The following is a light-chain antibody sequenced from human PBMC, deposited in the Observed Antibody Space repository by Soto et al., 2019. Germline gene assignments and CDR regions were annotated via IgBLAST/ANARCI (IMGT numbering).Light chain of an antibody. J-gene: IGKJ5*01. V-gene: IGKV1-39*01. CDR2: AAS. Sequence: DIQMTQYPCSVSASVGDRVTITCPSSHNIYRSLNWYQQKPGKAPKFLIYAASSLQSGVPSRFSGSGSGTDFTLTISSLQPDDFATYYCQHSSSTVLTFGQGRRLEIK. CDR3: QHSSSTVLT. CDR1: HNIYRS.